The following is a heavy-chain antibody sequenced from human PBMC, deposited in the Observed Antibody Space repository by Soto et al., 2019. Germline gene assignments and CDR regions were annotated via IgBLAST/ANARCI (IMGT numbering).Heavy chain of an antibody. CDR2: ISAYNGNT. CDR1: GYTFTSYA. CDR3: ARDRDCSGGSCYSHY. V-gene: IGHV1-18*01. J-gene: IGHJ1*01. Sequence: GAPVKVSCKASGYTFTSYAITWVRQAPGQGLEWMGWISAYNGNTKYAQKLQGRVTMTTDTSTSTVYMELRSLRSDDTAVYYCARDRDCSGGSCYSHYWGQGTLVTV. D-gene: IGHD2-15*01.